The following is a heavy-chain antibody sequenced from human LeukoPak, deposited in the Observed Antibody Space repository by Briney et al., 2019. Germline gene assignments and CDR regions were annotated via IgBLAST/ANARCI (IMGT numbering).Heavy chain of an antibody. Sequence: PGRSLRLSCAASGFTFDDYAMHWVRQAPGKALEWVSGISWNSGSIGYADSVKGRFTISRDNAKNSLYLQMNSLRAEDTALYYCAKDIGRSGWYWGVGFDYWGQGTLVTVSS. D-gene: IGHD6-19*01. CDR1: GFTFDDYA. J-gene: IGHJ4*02. CDR3: AKDIGRSGWYWGVGFDY. CDR2: ISWNSGSI. V-gene: IGHV3-9*01.